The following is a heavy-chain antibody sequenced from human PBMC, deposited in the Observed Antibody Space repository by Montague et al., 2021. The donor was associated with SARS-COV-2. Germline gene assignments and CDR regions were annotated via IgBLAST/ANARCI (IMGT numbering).Heavy chain of an antibody. Sequence: SETLSLTCTVSGGSISSSSYFWGWIRQPPGKGLEWIGSIYYSGSTYYNPSLNSRVTISVDTSRNQFSLKLSSVTAADTAVFYCARKTSRGLTIFGVVTASYCFDYWGQGTLVTVSS. V-gene: IGHV4-39*01. CDR1: GGSISSSSYF. CDR3: ARKTSRGLTIFGVVTASYCFDY. CDR2: IYYSGST. J-gene: IGHJ4*02. D-gene: IGHD3-3*01.